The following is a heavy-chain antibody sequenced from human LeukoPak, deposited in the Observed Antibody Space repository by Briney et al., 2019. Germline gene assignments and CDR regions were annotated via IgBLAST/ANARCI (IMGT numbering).Heavy chain of an antibody. J-gene: IGHJ4*02. CDR1: GGSVSSGSYY. Sequence: PSETLSLTCTVSGGSVSSGSYYWSWIRQPPGKGLEWIGYIYYSGSTNYNPSLKSRVTISVDTSKNQFSLKLSSVTAADTAVYYCARGTYYDILTGYFFDYWGQETLVTVSS. V-gene: IGHV4-61*01. CDR2: IYYSGST. CDR3: ARGTYYDILTGYFFDY. D-gene: IGHD3-9*01.